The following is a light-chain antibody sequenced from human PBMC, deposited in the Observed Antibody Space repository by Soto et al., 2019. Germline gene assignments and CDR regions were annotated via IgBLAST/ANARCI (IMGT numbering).Light chain of an antibody. CDR3: SSYTTSITLQCV. V-gene: IGLV2-14*01. CDR2: EVS. J-gene: IGLJ2*01. Sequence: QSALTQPASVSGSPGQSITISCTGTSSDVGGYNYVSWYQHHPGKAPKLMIYEVSNRPSGVSNRFSGSKSGNTASLTISGLQAEDEADYYCSSYTTSITLQCVFGGGTKVTVL. CDR1: SSDVGGYNY.